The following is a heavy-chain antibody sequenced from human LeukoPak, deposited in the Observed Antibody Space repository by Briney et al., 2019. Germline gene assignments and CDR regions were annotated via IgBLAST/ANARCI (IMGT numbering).Heavy chain of an antibody. CDR2: IYDSGNT. D-gene: IGHD3-10*01. CDR1: GGSISSDY. Sequence: PSETLTLTCTVSGGSISSDYWTWIRQPPGKGLEYIGCIYDSGNTNYNPSLKSRVTISGDTSKSQFSLKLSSVTAADTAVYYCVRGPYGSGISNWFDPWGQGTLVIVSS. J-gene: IGHJ5*02. CDR3: VRGPYGSGISNWFDP. V-gene: IGHV4-59*01.